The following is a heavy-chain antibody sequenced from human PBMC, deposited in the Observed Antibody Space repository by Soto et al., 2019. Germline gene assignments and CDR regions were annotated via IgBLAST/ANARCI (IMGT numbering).Heavy chain of an antibody. J-gene: IGHJ4*02. D-gene: IGHD1-1*01. CDR3: ARNRAYNPLDY. Sequence: EVYLVESGGGLVQPGGSLRLSCVASRFTFSGSWMTRVRLAPGDGLEWVATIKPDGSYIDYSASMKGRFTVSRDNAKNSLYLQINSMRAEDTAVYYCARNRAYNPLDYWGQGTLVTVSS. V-gene: IGHV3-7*04. CDR2: IKPDGSYI. CDR1: RFTFSGSW.